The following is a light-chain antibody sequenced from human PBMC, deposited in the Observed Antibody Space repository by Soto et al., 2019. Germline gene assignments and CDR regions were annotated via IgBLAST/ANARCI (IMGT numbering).Light chain of an antibody. CDR3: QQSYSTPKT. CDR1: QSIRRY. Sequence: DVQMTQSPSSQSAAAGDRVTLTCRASQSIRRYLNWYQQKPGKAPKLLIYAASSLQSGVPSRFSGSGSGTDFTLTISSLQPEDFATYYCQQSYSTPKTFGQGTKVDIK. CDR2: AAS. V-gene: IGKV1-39*01. J-gene: IGKJ1*01.